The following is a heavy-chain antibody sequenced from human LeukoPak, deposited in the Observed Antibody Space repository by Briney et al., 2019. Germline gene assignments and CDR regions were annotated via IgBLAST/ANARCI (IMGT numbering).Heavy chain of an antibody. CDR1: GYIFTSFY. J-gene: IGHJ6*02. D-gene: IGHD3-3*01. CDR3: AREYRFWSGSYYYYYGMDV. CDR2: INPSGGNT. Sequence: ASVKVSCKASGYIFTSFYMHWVRQAPGQGLEWMGIINPSGGNTGYAQKFQGRVTMTRDTSTSTVYMELSSLRSEDTAVYYCAREYRFWSGSYYYYYGMDVWGQGTTVTVSS. V-gene: IGHV1-46*01.